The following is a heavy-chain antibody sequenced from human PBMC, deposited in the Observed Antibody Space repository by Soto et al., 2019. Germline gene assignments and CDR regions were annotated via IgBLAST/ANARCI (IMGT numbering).Heavy chain of an antibody. D-gene: IGHD3-10*01. CDR3: ARAAGIMTRGFHGMDG. J-gene: IGHJ6*02. CDR2: ISSTASTI. V-gene: IGHV3-48*03. Sequence: EVQLVESGGGLVQPGGSLRLSCAASGFAFSDYEMNWVRQAPGKGLEWISYISSTASTIHYADSVKGRFTISRDNAKNSVYLQMNSLRAEDSAVYYCARAAGIMTRGFHGMDGWGQGTTGSVSS. CDR1: GFAFSDYE.